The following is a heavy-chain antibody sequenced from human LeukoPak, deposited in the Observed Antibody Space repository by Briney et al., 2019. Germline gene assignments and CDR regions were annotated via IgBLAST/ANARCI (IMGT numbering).Heavy chain of an antibody. CDR2: ISSNGGST. Sequence: QPGGSLRLSCAASGFTFSSYAMHWVRQAPGKGLEYVSAISSNGGSTYYANSVKGRFTISRDNSKNTLYLQMGSLRAEDMAVYYCARLSSGYDYDDAFDIWGQGTMVTVSS. CDR1: GFTFSSYA. D-gene: IGHD5-12*01. J-gene: IGHJ3*02. CDR3: ARLSSGYDYDDAFDI. V-gene: IGHV3-64*01.